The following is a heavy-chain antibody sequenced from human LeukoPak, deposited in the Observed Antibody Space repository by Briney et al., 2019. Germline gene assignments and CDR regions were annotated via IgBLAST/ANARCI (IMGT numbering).Heavy chain of an antibody. CDR1: GFTFSNYE. J-gene: IGHJ6*02. CDR2: VSAGGSTK. CDR3: ARGRGVGGMDV. Sequence: GGSLRLSCTGSGFTFSNYEMNWARQAPGKGLEWVAYVSAGGSTKYYTDSVKGRFSISRDNAKNSLYLQMNSLRAEDTALYYCARGRGVGGMDVWGQGTTVTVSS. D-gene: IGHD2-8*01. V-gene: IGHV3-48*03.